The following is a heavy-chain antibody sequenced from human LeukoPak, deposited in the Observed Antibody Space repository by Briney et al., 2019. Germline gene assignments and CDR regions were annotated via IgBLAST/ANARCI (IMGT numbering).Heavy chain of an antibody. D-gene: IGHD3-10*01. CDR1: GYTFTGYY. J-gene: IGHJ4*02. V-gene: IGHV1-2*06. Sequence: APVKVSCKASGYTFTGYYMHWVRQAPGQGLEWMGRINPNSGGTNYAQKFQDRVTMTRDTFISTAYMELSRLRSDDTAVYYCARVWDFGSGNYPSDYWGQGTLVTVSS. CDR2: INPNSGGT. CDR3: ARVWDFGSGNYPSDY.